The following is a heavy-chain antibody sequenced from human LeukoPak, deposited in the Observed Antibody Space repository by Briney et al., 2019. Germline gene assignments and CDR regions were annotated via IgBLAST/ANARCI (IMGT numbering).Heavy chain of an antibody. CDR2: LFYTGET. CDR3: ARTDSGRYSYFDY. J-gene: IGHJ4*02. V-gene: IGHV4-39*01. CDR1: DGSISSSSYY. Sequence: SETLSLTCIVSDGSISSSSYYWGWIRQPPGKGLERIGNLFYTGETLYNPSLNSRVTISVDTSKSQFSLRLSSVTAADTAVYYCARTDSGRYSYFDYWGQGTLVTVSS. D-gene: IGHD1-26*01.